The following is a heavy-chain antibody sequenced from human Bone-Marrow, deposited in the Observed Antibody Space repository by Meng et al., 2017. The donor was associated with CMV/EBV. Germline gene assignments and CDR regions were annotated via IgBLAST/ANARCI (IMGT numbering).Heavy chain of an antibody. J-gene: IGHJ4*02. D-gene: IGHD6-6*01. V-gene: IGHV3-23*01. CDR2: MSGTREST. Sequence: GGSLRLSCAASGFTFTTFAMTWVRQAPGKGLEWVSSMSGTRESTKYADSVKGRFTISRDNSKNTLYLQMDSLRAEDTAIYYCAKALVAARHEFDYWGQGTQVTVSS. CDR1: GFTFTTFA. CDR3: AKALVAARHEFDY.